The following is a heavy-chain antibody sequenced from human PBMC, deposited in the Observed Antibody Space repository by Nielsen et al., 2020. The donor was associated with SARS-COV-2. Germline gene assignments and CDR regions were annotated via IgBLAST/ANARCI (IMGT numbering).Heavy chain of an antibody. CDR1: GGSMTSYY. Sequence: SETLSLTCSVSGGSMTSYYWTWIRQPPGKGLEWIGCAYYTGITSYNPSLRSRVTISIDTSKRQVSLKMTSVTAADTAVYYCARRSDWFDPWGQGTLVTVSS. J-gene: IGHJ5*02. CDR3: ARRSDWFDP. CDR2: AYYTGIT. V-gene: IGHV4-59*01.